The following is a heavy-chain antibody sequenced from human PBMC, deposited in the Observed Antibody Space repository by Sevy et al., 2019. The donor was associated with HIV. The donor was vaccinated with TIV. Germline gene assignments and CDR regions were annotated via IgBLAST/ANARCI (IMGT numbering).Heavy chain of an antibody. CDR1: GFTFSGSA. CDR2: IRSKANSYAT. D-gene: IGHD4-17*01. Sequence: GGSLRLSCAASGFTFSGSAMHWVRQASGKGLEWVGRIRSKANSYATAYAASVKGRLTIDRDDSKNTAYLQMNSLKNEDTAVYYCTRPPTTVVTPNYCYGMDVWGQGTTVTVSS. J-gene: IGHJ6*02. V-gene: IGHV3-73*01. CDR3: TRPPTTVVTPNYCYGMDV.